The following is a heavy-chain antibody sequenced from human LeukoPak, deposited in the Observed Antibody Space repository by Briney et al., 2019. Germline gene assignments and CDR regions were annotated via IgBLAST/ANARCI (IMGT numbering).Heavy chain of an antibody. CDR3: ARALSGYGSGKGYFDS. CDR1: GSFSDHS. V-gene: IGHV4-34*01. D-gene: IGHD3-10*01. J-gene: IGHJ4*02. Sequence: SETLSLTCAVYGSFSDHSWSWVRQPPGKGLEWIGEIDEKRRTSYSPSLTSRVTMSLDTSKNHFSLKLTSVTAADTAIYYCARALSGYGSGKGYFDSWGQGTLVTVPS. CDR2: IDEKRRT.